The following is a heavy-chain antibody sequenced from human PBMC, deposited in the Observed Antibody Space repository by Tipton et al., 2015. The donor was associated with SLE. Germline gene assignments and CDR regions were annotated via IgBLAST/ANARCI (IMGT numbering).Heavy chain of an antibody. V-gene: IGHV4-59*11. CDR1: GGSINSRY. Sequence: TLSLTCTVSGGSINSRYWSWIRQPPGKGLEWIGYIYYSGSTKYNPSLKSRITISEDTSKNQFSLKLSSVTAADTAVYYCATGGYPDAFDMWGQGTMVTVSS. D-gene: IGHD2-15*01. CDR3: ATGGYPDAFDM. J-gene: IGHJ3*02. CDR2: IYYSGST.